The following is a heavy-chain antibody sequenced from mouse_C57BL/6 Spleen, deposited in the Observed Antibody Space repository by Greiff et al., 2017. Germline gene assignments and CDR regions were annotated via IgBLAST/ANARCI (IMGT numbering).Heavy chain of an antibody. CDR1: GFTFSDYY. Sequence: EVMLVESEGGLVQPGSSMKLSCTASGFTFSDYYMAWVRQVPEKGLEWVANINYDGSSTYYLDSLKSRFIISRDNAKNILYLQMSSLKSEDTATYYCARRSSHWYFDVWGTGTTVTVSS. J-gene: IGHJ1*03. CDR2: INYDGSST. D-gene: IGHD1-1*01. CDR3: ARRSSHWYFDV. V-gene: IGHV5-16*02.